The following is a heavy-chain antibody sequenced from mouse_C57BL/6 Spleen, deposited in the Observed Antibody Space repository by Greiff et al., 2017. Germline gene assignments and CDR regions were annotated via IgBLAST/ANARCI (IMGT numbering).Heavy chain of an antibody. CDR3: AYSSGYVRFAY. CDR1: GYTFTSYW. CDR2: IYRGSGST. Sequence: QVQLQQPGAELVKPGASVKMSCKASGYTFTSYWITWVKQRPGQGLEWIGDIYRGSGSTTYNETFKSKATLTVDQSSSTAYMQLSSLTSEDSAVYYCAYSSGYVRFAYWGQGTLVTVSA. D-gene: IGHD3-2*02. V-gene: IGHV1-55*01. J-gene: IGHJ3*01.